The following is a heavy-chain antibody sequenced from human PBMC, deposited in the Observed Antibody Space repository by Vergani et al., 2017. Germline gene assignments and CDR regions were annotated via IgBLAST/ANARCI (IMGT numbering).Heavy chain of an antibody. D-gene: IGHD3-10*01. V-gene: IGHV4-38-2*02. Sequence: QVQLQESGPGLLKPSETLSLTCTVSGSSISAGYYWAWIRQPPGKGLEWIGSIYHSGSTNYNPSLETRVTISGDTSKNQFSLKLNSVTAADTAVYYCGRVADFYGLGSRLLDLWGQGILVTVSS. J-gene: IGHJ5*02. CDR3: GRVADFYGLGSRLLDL. CDR1: GSSISAGYY. CDR2: IYHSGST.